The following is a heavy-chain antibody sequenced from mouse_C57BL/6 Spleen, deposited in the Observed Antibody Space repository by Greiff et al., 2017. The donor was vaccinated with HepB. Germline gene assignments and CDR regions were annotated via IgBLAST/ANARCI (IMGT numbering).Heavy chain of an antibody. D-gene: IGHD2-4*01. CDR3: ARSGLYYDYVAWFAY. J-gene: IGHJ3*01. CDR2: INPNNGGT. V-gene: IGHV1-18*01. CDR1: GYTFTDYN. Sequence: EVQLQHSGPELVKPGASVKIPCKASGYTFTDYNMDWVKQSHGKSLEWIGDINPNNGGTIYNQKFKGKATLTVDKSSSTAYMELRSLTSEDTAVYYCARSGLYYDYVAWFAYWGQGTLVTVSA.